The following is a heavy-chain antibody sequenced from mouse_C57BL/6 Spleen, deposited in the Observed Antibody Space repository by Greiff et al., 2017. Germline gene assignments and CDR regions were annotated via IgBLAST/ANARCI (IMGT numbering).Heavy chain of an antibody. D-gene: IGHD2-1*01. CDR3: ARSGGNYVGFAY. CDR1: GYTFTSYW. J-gene: IGHJ3*01. CDR2: IHPNSGST. Sequence: QVQLQQPGAELVKPGASVQLSCKASGYTFTSYWMHWVKQRPGQGLEWIGMIHPNSGSTNYNEKFKSKATLTVDKSSSTAYMQLSSLTSEDSAVYYCARSGGNYVGFAYWGQGTLVTVSA. V-gene: IGHV1-64*01.